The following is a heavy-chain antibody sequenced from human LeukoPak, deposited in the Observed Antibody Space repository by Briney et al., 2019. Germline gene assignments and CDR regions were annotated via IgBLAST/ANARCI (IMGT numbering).Heavy chain of an antibody. Sequence: SVKVSCKASGGTFSSYAISWVRQAPGQGLEWMGGIIPIFGTANYAQKFQGRVTITADESTSTAYMELSSLRSEGTAVYYCARDLARPHCGGDCRGSTPEYFQHWGQGTLVTVSS. D-gene: IGHD2-21*02. CDR3: ARDLARPHCGGDCRGSTPEYFQH. V-gene: IGHV1-69*01. J-gene: IGHJ1*01. CDR1: GGTFSSYA. CDR2: IIPIFGTA.